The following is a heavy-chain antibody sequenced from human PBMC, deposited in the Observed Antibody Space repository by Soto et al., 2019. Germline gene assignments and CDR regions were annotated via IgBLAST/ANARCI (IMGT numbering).Heavy chain of an antibody. CDR1: GGSFSGYY. Sequence: SETLSLTCAVYGGSFSGYYWSWIRQPPGKGLEWIGEINHSGSTNYNPSLKSRVTISVDTSKNQFSLKLSSVTVADTAVYYCARGRVYSGLDYDYIWGSYRYTNHPIDYWGQGTLVTVS. V-gene: IGHV4-34*01. J-gene: IGHJ4*02. CDR2: INHSGST. D-gene: IGHD3-16*02. CDR3: ARGRVYSGLDYDYIWGSYRYTNHPIDY.